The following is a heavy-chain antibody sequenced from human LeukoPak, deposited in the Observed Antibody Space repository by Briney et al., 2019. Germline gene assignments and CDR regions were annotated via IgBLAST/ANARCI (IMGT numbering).Heavy chain of an antibody. CDR2: ISSSSTI. V-gene: IGHV3-48*01. CDR1: GFTFSSYS. Sequence: PGGSLRLSCAASGFTFSSYSMNWVRQAPGKGLEWVSYISSSSTIYYADSVKGRFTISRDNAKNSLYLQMNSLRAEDTAVYYCARDSSPKGIAAAGTGGIGYWGQGTLVTVSS. CDR3: ARDSSPKGIAAAGTGGIGY. J-gene: IGHJ4*02. D-gene: IGHD6-13*01.